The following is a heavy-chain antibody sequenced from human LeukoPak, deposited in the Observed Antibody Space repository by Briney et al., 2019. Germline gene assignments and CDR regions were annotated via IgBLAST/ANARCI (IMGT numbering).Heavy chain of an antibody. J-gene: IGHJ4*02. Sequence: GGSLRLSCAASGFTFSSYWMSWVRQAPGEGLEWVANIKQDGSEKYYVDSVKGRFTISRDNAKNSLYLQMNSLRAEDTAVYYCARVAIVVVPAAILDLVDFWSGYQRYYFDYWGQGTLVTVSS. CDR2: IKQDGSEK. V-gene: IGHV3-7*01. CDR1: GFTFSSYW. D-gene: IGHD2-2*02. CDR3: ARVAIVVVPAAILDLVDFWSGYQRYYFDY.